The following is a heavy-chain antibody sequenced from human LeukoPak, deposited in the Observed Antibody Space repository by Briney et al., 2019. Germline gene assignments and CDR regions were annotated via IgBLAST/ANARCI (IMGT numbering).Heavy chain of an antibody. CDR3: ARIKYYYGSGSYPFDY. CDR1: GYSISTGYY. J-gene: IGHJ4*02. V-gene: IGHV4-38-2*02. CDR2: FYHGGST. D-gene: IGHD3-10*01. Sequence: SETLSLTCTVSGYSISTGYYWDWIRQPPGKGLEWIGTFYHGGSTYYNPSLKSRVTISVDTSKNQFSLKLSSVTAADTAVYYCARIKYYYGSGSYPFDYWGQGTLVTVSS.